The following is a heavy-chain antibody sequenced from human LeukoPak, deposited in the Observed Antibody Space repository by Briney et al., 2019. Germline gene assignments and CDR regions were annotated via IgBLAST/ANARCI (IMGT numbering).Heavy chain of an antibody. V-gene: IGHV3-7*01. CDR3: ARIGYASSSLDY. CDR1: GFTFSSHW. J-gene: IGHJ4*02. Sequence: PGGSLRLSCAASGFTFSSHWMTWVRQAPGKGLEWVANINQDGSVKYYVYSVKGRFTISRDNAKNSLYPQMNSLRAEDTAVYYCARIGYASSSLDYWGQATLVTVSS. CDR2: INQDGSVK. D-gene: IGHD6-6*01.